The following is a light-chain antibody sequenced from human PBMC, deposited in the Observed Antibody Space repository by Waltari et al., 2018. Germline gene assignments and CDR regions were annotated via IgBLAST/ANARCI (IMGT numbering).Light chain of an antibody. CDR2: GAS. J-gene: IGKJ4*01. V-gene: IGKV1-27*01. CDR3: QQDYTTPLT. CDR1: QGINKD. Sequence: DIQMTQSPSSLSASVGDRVTVTCRATQGINKDLSWYQQKPGKAPTLLIYGASSLQTGVSSRFSGSGSGTDFTFTISSLQPEDVATYYCQQDYTTPLTFGGGTKVEIK.